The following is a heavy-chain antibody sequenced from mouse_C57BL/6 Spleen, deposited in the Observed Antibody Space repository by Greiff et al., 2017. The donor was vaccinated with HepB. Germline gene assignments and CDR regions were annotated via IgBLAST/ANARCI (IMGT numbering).Heavy chain of an antibody. D-gene: IGHD2-5*01. V-gene: IGHV1-39*01. CDR1: GYSFTDYN. CDR3: ARFYYSNYGGFYYAMDY. Sequence: EVQLQESGPELVKPGASVKISCKASGYSFTDYNMNWVKQSNGKSLEWIGVINPNYGTTSYNQKFKGKSTLTVDQSSSTAYMQLNSLTSEDSAVYYCARFYYSNYGGFYYAMDYWGQGTSVTVSS. J-gene: IGHJ4*01. CDR2: INPNYGTT.